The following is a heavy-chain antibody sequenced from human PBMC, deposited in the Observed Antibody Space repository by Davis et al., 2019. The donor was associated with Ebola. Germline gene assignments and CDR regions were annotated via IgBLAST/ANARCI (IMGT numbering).Heavy chain of an antibody. J-gene: IGHJ4*02. D-gene: IGHD3-3*01. CDR3: ARHASKYYDFWSGYSY. CDR1: GYSFTSYW. Sequence: GESLKISCKGSGYSFTSYWIGWVRQMPGKGLEWMGIIYPGDSDTRYSPSFQGQVTISADKSISTAYLQWSSLKASDTAMYYCARHASKYYDFWSGYSYWGQGTLVTVSS. CDR2: IYPGDSDT. V-gene: IGHV5-51*01.